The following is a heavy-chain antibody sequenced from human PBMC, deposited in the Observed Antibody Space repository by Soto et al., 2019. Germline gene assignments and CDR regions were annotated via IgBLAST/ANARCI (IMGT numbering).Heavy chain of an antibody. J-gene: IGHJ6*02. CDR2: IYSGGST. CDR3: AREWKGVGATTYYYYYGMDV. Sequence: GESLKISCAASGFTVSSNYMSWVRQAPGKGLEWVSVIYSGGSTYYADSVKGRFTISRDNSKNTLYLQMNSLRAEDTAVYYCAREWKGVGATTYYYYYGMDVWGQGTTVTVSS. V-gene: IGHV3-66*01. D-gene: IGHD1-26*01. CDR1: GFTVSSNY.